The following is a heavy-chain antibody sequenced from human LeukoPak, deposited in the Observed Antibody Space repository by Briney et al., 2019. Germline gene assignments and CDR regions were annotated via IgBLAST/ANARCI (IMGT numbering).Heavy chain of an antibody. Sequence: PSETLSLTCTVSGGSISSGGYYWSWIRQHPGKGLEWIGYIYYSGSTYYNPSLKSRVTISVDTSKNQFSLKLSSVTAADTAVYYCARGGVRVVPFDYWGQGTLVTVSS. V-gene: IGHV4-31*03. CDR2: IYYSGST. D-gene: IGHD2-15*01. CDR1: GGSISSGGYY. J-gene: IGHJ4*02. CDR3: ARGGVRVVPFDY.